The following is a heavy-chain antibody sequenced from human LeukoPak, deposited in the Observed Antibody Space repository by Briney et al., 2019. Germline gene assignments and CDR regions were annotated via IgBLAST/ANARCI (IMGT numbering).Heavy chain of an antibody. V-gene: IGHV1-8*01. D-gene: IGHD6-13*01. CDR3: VRAYSSSWYTY. CDR1: GYTFTSYD. Sequence: GASVKVSCKASGYTFTSYDINWVRQATGQGLGWMGWMNPNSGNTGYAQKFQGRVTMTRNTSISTAYMELSSLRSEDTAVYYCVRAYSSSWYTYWGQGTLVTVSS. J-gene: IGHJ4*02. CDR2: MNPNSGNT.